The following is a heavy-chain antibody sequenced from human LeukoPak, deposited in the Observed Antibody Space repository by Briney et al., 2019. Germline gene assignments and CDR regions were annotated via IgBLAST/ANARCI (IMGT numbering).Heavy chain of an antibody. CDR2: ISAYNGNT. J-gene: IGHJ4*02. D-gene: IGHD2/OR15-2a*01. Sequence: ASVKVSCKASGYTFTSYGISWVRQAPGQGLEWMGWISAYNGNTNYAQKLQGRVTMTTDTSTSTAYMELRSLRSDDTAVYYCAKDELGAPTYPFDYWGQGTLVTVSS. V-gene: IGHV1-18*01. CDR1: GYTFTSYG. CDR3: AKDELGAPTYPFDY.